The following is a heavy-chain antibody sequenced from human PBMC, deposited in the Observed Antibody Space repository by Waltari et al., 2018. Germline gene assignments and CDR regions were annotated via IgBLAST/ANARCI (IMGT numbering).Heavy chain of an antibody. CDR1: GFTFSRYT. CDR3: ARDANYDSGTYWAHNWFDT. Sequence: QVQLVECGGGVVQPGRSLRFSCAASGFTFSRYTMAGVRQAPGKGLEWVAVISYDGNNGYYTDSVKGRFTISRDNSKNTLYLQMSSLTFEDTAVYYCARDANYDSGTYWAHNWFDTWGQGTLVTVSS. V-gene: IGHV3-30*10. J-gene: IGHJ5*02. D-gene: IGHD3-10*01. CDR2: ISYDGNNG.